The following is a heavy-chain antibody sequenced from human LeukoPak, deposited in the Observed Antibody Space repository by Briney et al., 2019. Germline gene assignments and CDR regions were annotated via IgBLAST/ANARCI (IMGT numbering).Heavy chain of an antibody. CDR1: GGSISSYN. V-gene: IGHV4-59*01. Sequence: SSETLSLTCTVSGGSISSYNWNWIRQSPGKGLGWIGNIYYTGSTNYNPSLKGRVTISVDTSKNQFSLKLSSVTAADTAVFYCARGASGWYWIDYWGQGILVTVSS. J-gene: IGHJ4*02. CDR2: IYYTGST. D-gene: IGHD6-19*01. CDR3: ARGASGWYWIDY.